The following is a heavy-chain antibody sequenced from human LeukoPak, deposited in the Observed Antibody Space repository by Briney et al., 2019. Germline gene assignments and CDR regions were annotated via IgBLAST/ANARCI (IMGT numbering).Heavy chain of an antibody. CDR2: IYHSGST. CDR3: AREKGCMVRGKLGY. J-gene: IGHJ4*02. V-gene: IGHV4-38-2*02. CDR1: GYSISSGYY. Sequence: SETLSLTCTVSGYSISSGYYWGWIRQPPGKGLEWIGSIYHSGSTYYNPSLKSRVTISVDTSKNQFSLKLSSVTAADTAVYYCAREKGCMVRGKLGYWGQGTLVTVSS. D-gene: IGHD3-10*01.